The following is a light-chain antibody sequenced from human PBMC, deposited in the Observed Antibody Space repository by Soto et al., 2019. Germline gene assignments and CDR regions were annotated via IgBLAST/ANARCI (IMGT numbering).Light chain of an antibody. CDR1: QSISSW. V-gene: IGKV1-5*03. CDR2: KAS. Sequence: DIQMTQSPSTLSASVGDRVTITCRASQSISSWLAWYQQKPGTAPKLLIYKASSLESGVPSRFSGSGSGTEFTLTISSLQPDDFATYYCQQYSRYSPYTFGQGTKLEIK. J-gene: IGKJ2*01. CDR3: QQYSRYSPYT.